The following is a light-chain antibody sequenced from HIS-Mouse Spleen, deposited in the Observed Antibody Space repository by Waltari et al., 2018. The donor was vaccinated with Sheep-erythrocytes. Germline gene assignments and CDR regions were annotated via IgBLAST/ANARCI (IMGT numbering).Light chain of an antibody. CDR2: EVS. V-gene: IGLV2-8*01. CDR3: SSYAGSNNWV. J-gene: IGLJ3*02. Sequence: QSALTQPPSASGSPGQSVTISCTGTSSDVGCYNYVPWYQKHPGKAPKLMIYEVSKRPSGVPDRFSGSKSGNTASLTVSGLQAEDEADYYCSSYAGSNNWVFGGGTKLTVL. CDR1: SSDVGCYNY.